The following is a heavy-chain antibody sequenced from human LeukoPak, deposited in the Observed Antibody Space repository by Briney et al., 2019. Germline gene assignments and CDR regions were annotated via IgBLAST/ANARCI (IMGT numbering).Heavy chain of an antibody. CDR1: GFTFSNYA. CDR3: SKWGDYDVLTGYYDSDF. J-gene: IGHJ4*02. Sequence: GASLRLSCAASGFTFSNYAMSWVRQAPGKGLEWVSAIVGSGGSTYYADSVKGRFTISRDNSKNTLFLQMNSLRVEDTALYYCSKWGDYDVLTGYYDSDFWGQGTLVTVSS. V-gene: IGHV3-23*01. D-gene: IGHD3-9*01. CDR2: IVGSGGST.